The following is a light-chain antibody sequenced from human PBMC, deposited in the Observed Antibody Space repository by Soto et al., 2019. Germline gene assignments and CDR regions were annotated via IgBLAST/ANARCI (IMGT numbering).Light chain of an antibody. V-gene: IGLV4-69*01. Sequence: QLVLTQSPSAYASLGASVKLTCTLSSGHSRYAIAWHQQQPEKGPRYLMKVNSDGSHNKGDGIPDRFSGSSSGAERYLTISSLQSEDEADYYCQTWGTGIRVFGGGTKLTVL. CDR3: QTWGTGIRV. CDR1: SGHSRYA. CDR2: VNSDGSH. J-gene: IGLJ3*02.